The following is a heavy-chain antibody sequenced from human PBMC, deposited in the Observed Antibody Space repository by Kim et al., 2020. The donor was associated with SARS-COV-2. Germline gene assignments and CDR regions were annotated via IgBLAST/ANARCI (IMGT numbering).Heavy chain of an antibody. CDR2: IWFDGNNK. Sequence: WGSLRLSCAASGVIFSNFGMTWVRQAPGERPAWVAVIWFDGNNKDYADSVKGRFTISRDNAKNTLSLQMNSLRVDDTAVYYCARDDLMGKPGQFDPWGQGTLVIVSS. CDR3: ARDDLMGKPGQFDP. J-gene: IGHJ5*02. V-gene: IGHV3-33*01. D-gene: IGHD2-8*01. CDR1: GVIFSNFG.